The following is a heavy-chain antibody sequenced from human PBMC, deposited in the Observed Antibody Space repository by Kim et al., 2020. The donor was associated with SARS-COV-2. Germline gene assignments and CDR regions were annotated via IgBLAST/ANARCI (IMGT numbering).Heavy chain of an antibody. V-gene: IGHV4-31*02. Sequence: GAPYYTPTLKVRVPISVDTSKNQFSLKLGAVTAADTAVYYCAREVAAAFDYWGQGTLVTVSS. CDR3: AREVAAAFDY. J-gene: IGHJ4*02. CDR2: GAP. D-gene: IGHD6-25*01.